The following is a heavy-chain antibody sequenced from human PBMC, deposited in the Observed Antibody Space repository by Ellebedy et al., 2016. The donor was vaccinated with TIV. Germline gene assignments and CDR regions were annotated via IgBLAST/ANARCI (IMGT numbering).Heavy chain of an antibody. J-gene: IGHJ4*02. CDR3: ARKHLYGLD. V-gene: IGHV3-66*01. CDR1: GFTVSSNS. CDR2: IYSGGGT. D-gene: IGHD3-10*01. Sequence: GESLKISCAASGFTVSSNSMNWVRQAPGKGLEWVSVIYSGGGTSHADSVKGRFPIFRDPSKNTLFLQMNSLRAEDTAVYYCARKHLYGLDWGQGTLVTVSS.